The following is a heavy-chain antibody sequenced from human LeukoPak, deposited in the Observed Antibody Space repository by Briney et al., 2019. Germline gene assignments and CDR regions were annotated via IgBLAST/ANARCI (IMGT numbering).Heavy chain of an antibody. V-gene: IGHV1-18*01. CDR2: ISAYNGNT. CDR1: GYTFTSYG. CDR3: ARATTEDAFDI. Sequence: ASVTVSCKASGYTFTSYGISWVREATEQGLEWMGWISAYNGNTNYAQKLQGRVTMTTDTSTSTAYMELRSLRSDDTAVYYCARATTEDAFDIWGQGTMVTVSS. D-gene: IGHD1-1*01. J-gene: IGHJ3*02.